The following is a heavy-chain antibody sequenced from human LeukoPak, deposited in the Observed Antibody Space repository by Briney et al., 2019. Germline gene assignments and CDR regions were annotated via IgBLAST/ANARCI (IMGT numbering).Heavy chain of an antibody. V-gene: IGHV3-7*04. J-gene: IGHJ6*02. CDR2: KYLDGSET. CDR3: ARGHYGMDV. Sequence: GGSLRLSCAASGFTFSHHWLTWVRQGPGKGPEWVANKYLDGSETNYLDSVKGRFTISRDNAKNSLYLQMNSLRAEDTAVYYCARGHYGMDVWGQGTTVTVSS. CDR1: GFTFSHHW.